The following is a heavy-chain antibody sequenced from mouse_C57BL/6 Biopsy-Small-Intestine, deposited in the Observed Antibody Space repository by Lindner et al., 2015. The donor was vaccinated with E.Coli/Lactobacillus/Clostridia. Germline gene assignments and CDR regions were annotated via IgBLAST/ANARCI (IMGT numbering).Heavy chain of an antibody. V-gene: IGHV10-1*01. CDR1: GFSFNTYA. CDR3: VRSWSFDV. Sequence: VQLQEYGGGLVQPKGSLKLSCAASGFSFNTYAMNWVRQAPGKGLDWVARMRSKSNNYATYYADSVKDRFTISRDDSESMLYLQMNNLTTEDTAMYFCVRSWSFDVWGTGTTVTVSS. J-gene: IGHJ1*03. CDR2: MRSKSNNYAT.